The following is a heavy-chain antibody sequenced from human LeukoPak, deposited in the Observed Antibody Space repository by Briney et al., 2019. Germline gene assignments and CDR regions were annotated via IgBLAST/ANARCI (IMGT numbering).Heavy chain of an antibody. V-gene: IGHV5-10-1*01. J-gene: IGHJ4*02. D-gene: IGHD5-12*01. CDR3: ARHPHSGYDPTNIDY. Sequence: GESLKISCKGSGYSFTSYWISWVRQMPGKGLEWMGRIDPSDSYTNYSPSFQGHVTISADKSISTAYLQWSSLKASDTAMYYCARHPHSGYDPTNIDYWGQGTLVTVSS. CDR2: IDPSDSYT. CDR1: GYSFTSYW.